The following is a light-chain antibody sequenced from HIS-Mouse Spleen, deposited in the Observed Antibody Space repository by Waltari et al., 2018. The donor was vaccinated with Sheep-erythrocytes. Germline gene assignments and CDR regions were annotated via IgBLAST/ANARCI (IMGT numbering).Light chain of an antibody. CDR1: SSDVGGYNY. CDR3: CSYAGSYTFWV. V-gene: IGLV2-11*01. CDR2: DVS. J-gene: IGLJ3*02. Sequence: QSALTQPRSVSGSPGQSVTISCTGTSSDVGGYNYVSWYQQHPGKAPKLMIYDVSTRRSGVPDRFSGSKSGNTASLTISGLQAEDEADYYCCSYAGSYTFWVFGGGTKLTVL.